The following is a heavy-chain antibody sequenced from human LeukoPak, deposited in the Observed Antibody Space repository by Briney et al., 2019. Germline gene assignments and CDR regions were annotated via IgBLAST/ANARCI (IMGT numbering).Heavy chain of an antibody. CDR3: AKCVYSNIYYWFDP. CDR2: IGGSGGST. J-gene: IGHJ5*02. V-gene: IGHV3-23*01. D-gene: IGHD6-13*01. CDR1: GFTFSSYA. Sequence: GGSLRLSCAASGFTFSSYAMSWVRQAPGKGLEWVSAIGGSGGSTFYPDSVRGRFTISRDNSKNTLYLQMNSLRTEDTALYYCAKCVYSNIYYWFDPWGQGTLVSVSS.